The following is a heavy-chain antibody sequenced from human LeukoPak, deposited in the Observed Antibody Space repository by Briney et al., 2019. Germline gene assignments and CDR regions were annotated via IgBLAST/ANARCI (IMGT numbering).Heavy chain of an antibody. V-gene: IGHV3-21*01. J-gene: IGHJ4*02. Sequence: PGGSLRLSCAASGFTFSSYSMNWVRQAPGKGLEWVSSISSSSSYIYYADSVKGRFTISRDNAKNSLYLQMNSLRAEDTAVYYCARVVTDYDSSGCYGYWGQGTLATVSS. CDR3: ARVVTDYDSSGCYGY. CDR1: GFTFSSYS. D-gene: IGHD3-22*01. CDR2: ISSSSSYI.